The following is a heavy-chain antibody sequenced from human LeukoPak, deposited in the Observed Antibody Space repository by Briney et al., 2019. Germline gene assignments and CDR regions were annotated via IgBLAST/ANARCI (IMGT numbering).Heavy chain of an antibody. CDR1: GFTFSNAW. D-gene: IGHD3-3*01. CDR2: IKSRTDGGTT. J-gene: IGHJ4*02. V-gene: IGHV3-15*01. Sequence: GGSLRLSCAASGFTFSNAWMSWVRQAPGKGLEWVGRIKSRTDGGTTDYAAPVKGRFTISRDDSKNTLYLQMNSLKTEDTAVYYCTTRFWEWDFDYWGQGALVTVSS. CDR3: TTRFWEWDFDY.